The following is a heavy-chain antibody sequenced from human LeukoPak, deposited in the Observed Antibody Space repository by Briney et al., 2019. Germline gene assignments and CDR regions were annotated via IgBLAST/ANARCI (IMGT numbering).Heavy chain of an antibody. CDR1: GGSISSFY. Sequence: PSETLSLTCTVSGGSISSFYWSWTRQPPGKGLEWIGYIYYSGSTNYNPSLKTRVTISVDTSKNQFSLKLSSVTAADTAVYYCARAGSYGDYVNYFDYWGQGTLVTVSS. V-gene: IGHV4-59*01. D-gene: IGHD4-17*01. CDR3: ARAGSYGDYVNYFDY. CDR2: IYYSGST. J-gene: IGHJ4*02.